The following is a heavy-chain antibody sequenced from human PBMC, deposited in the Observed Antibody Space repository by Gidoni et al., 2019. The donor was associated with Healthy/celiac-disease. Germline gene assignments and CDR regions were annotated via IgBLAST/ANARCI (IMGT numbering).Heavy chain of an antibody. Sequence: QVQLPESGPGLVKPSETLSLPCPVAGGPIRSYYWRWIRQPPGKGLEWIGYIYYSGSTNYNPSLKSRVTISVDTSKNQFSLKLSSVTAADTAVYYCARGVIVGALNWFDPWGQGTLVTVSS. J-gene: IGHJ5*02. V-gene: IGHV4-59*01. CDR2: IYYSGST. D-gene: IGHD1-26*01. CDR1: GGPIRSYY. CDR3: ARGVIVGALNWFDP.